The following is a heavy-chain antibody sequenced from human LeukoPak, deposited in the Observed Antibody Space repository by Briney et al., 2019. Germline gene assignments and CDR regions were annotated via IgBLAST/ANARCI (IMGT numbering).Heavy chain of an antibody. CDR1: GYTFTSYA. J-gene: IGHJ4*02. CDR2: INAGNGNT. V-gene: IGHV1-3*01. CDR3: ARVRRPGYCSGGSCELGDY. Sequence: ASVKVSCKASGYTFTSYAMHWVRQAPGQRLEWMGWINAGNGNTKYSQKFQGRVTITRDTSASTAYMELSSLRSEDTAVYYCARVRRPGYCSGGSCELGDYWGQGTLVTVSP. D-gene: IGHD2-15*01.